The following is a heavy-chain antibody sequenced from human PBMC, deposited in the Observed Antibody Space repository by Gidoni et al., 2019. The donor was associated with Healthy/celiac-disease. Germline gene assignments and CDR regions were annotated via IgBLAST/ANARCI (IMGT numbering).Heavy chain of an antibody. J-gene: IGHJ4*02. Sequence: QVQLQESGPGLVKPSEALSLTCTVSGGSISSYYWSWIRQPPGKGLEWIGYIYYSGSTNYNPSLKSRVTISVDTSKNQFSLKLSSVTAADTAVYYCARQYGDGYFDYWGQGTLVTVSS. CDR3: ARQYGDGYFDY. D-gene: IGHD4-17*01. CDR1: GGSISSYY. V-gene: IGHV4-59*01. CDR2: IYYSGST.